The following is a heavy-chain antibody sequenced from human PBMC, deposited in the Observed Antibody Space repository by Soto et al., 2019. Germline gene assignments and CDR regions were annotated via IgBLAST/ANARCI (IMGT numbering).Heavy chain of an antibody. D-gene: IGHD3-16*01. V-gene: IGHV2-26*01. Sequence: QVTLKESGPVLVKPTETLTLTCTVSGFSLSNAQMGVSWIRQPPGKALEWLAHIFWNDEKSYRTSLKSRLIITQDTSKRPVVLTMTNMDPVDTATYYCARGVEMITFGGVIIADWGQGTLVTVSS. CDR2: IFWNDEK. CDR1: GFSLSNAQMG. J-gene: IGHJ4*02. CDR3: ARGVEMITFGGVIIAD.